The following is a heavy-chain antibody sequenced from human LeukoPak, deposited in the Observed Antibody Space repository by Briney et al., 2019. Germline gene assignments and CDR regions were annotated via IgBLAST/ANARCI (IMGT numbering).Heavy chain of an antibody. Sequence: SETLSLTCAVYGGSFSGYYWSWIRQPPGKGLEWIGEINHSGSTNYNPSLKSRVTISVDTSKNQFPLKLSSVTAADTAVYYCARDGYSSSYRWFDPWGQGTLVTVSS. V-gene: IGHV4-34*01. D-gene: IGHD6-13*01. CDR2: INHSGST. J-gene: IGHJ5*02. CDR3: ARDGYSSSYRWFDP. CDR1: GGSFSGYY.